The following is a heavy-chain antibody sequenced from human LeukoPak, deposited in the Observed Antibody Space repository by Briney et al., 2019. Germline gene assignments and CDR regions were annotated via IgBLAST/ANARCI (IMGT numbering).Heavy chain of an antibody. J-gene: IGHJ4*02. CDR1: GFTFSNAW. D-gene: IGHD3-10*01. Sequence: PGGTLRLSSAASGFTFSNAWMSWVRQGPGKGLEWVGRIKSKTDGGTTDYAAPVKGRFTISRDDSKNTLYLQMNSLKTEDTAVYYCTTQRSRITMVRGVIRSDHWGQGTLVTVSS. CDR3: TTQRSRITMVRGVIRSDH. V-gene: IGHV3-15*01. CDR2: IKSKTDGGTT.